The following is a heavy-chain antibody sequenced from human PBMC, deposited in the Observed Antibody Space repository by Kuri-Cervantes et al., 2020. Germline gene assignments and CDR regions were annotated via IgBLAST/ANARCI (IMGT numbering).Heavy chain of an antibody. Sequence: SETLSLTCTVSGGSVSSGSYYWSWIRQPPGKGLEWIGYIYYSGSTNYNPSLKSRVTISVDTSKNQFSLKLSSVTAADTAVYYCAILSLVDAVTAMVSIHYYFFMDVWGKGTAVTVSS. D-gene: IGHD5-18*01. CDR1: GGSVSSGSYY. CDR3: AILSLVDAVTAMVSIHYYFFMDV. V-gene: IGHV4-61*01. CDR2: IYYSGST. J-gene: IGHJ6*03.